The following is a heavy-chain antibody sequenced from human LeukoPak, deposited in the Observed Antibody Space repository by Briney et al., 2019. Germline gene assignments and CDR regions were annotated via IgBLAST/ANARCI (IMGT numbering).Heavy chain of an antibody. J-gene: IGHJ3*02. CDR1: GFTFCDYA. V-gene: IGHV3-49*04. CDR3: TRVTYYYDSSGTHDAFDI. CDR2: IRSKAYGGTT. Sequence: GGSLRLSCTASGFTFCDYAMSWVRQAPGKGLEWVGFIRSKAYGGTTEYAASVKGRFTISRDDSKSIAYLQMNSLKTEDTAVYYCTRVTYYYDSSGTHDAFDIWGQGTMVTVSS. D-gene: IGHD3-22*01.